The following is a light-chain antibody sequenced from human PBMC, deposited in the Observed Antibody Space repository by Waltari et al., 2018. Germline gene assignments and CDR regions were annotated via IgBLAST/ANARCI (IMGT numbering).Light chain of an antibody. Sequence: IQMTQSPSSLSASVGDRVTITCRSSYRIDNFLNGYQQKPGKAPKVLIYGASTLQSGVPSRFSGSGSGTDFTLTISSLQPEDFATYYCQESYGLPYTFGQGTKLEIK. CDR3: QESYGLPYT. J-gene: IGKJ2*01. CDR2: GAS. CDR1: YRIDNF. V-gene: IGKV1-39*01.